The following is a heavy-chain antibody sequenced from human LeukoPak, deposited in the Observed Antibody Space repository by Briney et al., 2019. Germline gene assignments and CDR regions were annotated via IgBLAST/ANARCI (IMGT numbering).Heavy chain of an antibody. J-gene: IGHJ4*02. CDR3: ARDLPEFSGSYQPVFDY. Sequence: PGGSLRLSCAASGFTFSSYWMSWVRQAPGRGLEWVANIKQDGSEKYYVDSVKGRFTISRDIAKNSLYLQMNSLRAEDTAVYYCARDLPEFSGSYQPVFDYWGQGTLVTVSS. CDR1: GFTFSSYW. CDR2: IKQDGSEK. V-gene: IGHV3-7*01. D-gene: IGHD1-26*01.